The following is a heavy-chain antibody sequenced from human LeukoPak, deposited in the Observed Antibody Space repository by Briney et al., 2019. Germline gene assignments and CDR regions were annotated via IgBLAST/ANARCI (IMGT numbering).Heavy chain of an antibody. J-gene: IGHJ4*02. V-gene: IGHV4-31*03. D-gene: IGHD3-9*01. Sequence: SQTLSLTCTVSGGSISSGGYYWSWIRQHPGKGLEWLGYIYYSGSTYYNPSLKSRVTISVDTSKNQFSLKLSSVTAADTAVYYCARTDILTGYYRTFDYWGQGTLVTVSS. CDR3: ARTDILTGYYRTFDY. CDR2: IYYSGST. CDR1: GGSISSGGYY.